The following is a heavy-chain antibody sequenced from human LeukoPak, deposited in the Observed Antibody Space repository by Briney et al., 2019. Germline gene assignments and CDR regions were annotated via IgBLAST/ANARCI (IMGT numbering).Heavy chain of an antibody. D-gene: IGHD3-10*01. CDR2: ISGSGGST. V-gene: IGHV3-23*01. J-gene: IGHJ4*02. CDR3: AKDLIGGGSYYNYFDY. Sequence: GGSLRLSCAASGFTFSSYAMSWVRQAPGKGLEWVSAISGSGGSTYYADSVKGRFTISRDNSKNTLYLQMNSLRAEDTAVYYCAKDLIGGGSYYNYFDYWGQGTLVTVSS. CDR1: GFTFSSYA.